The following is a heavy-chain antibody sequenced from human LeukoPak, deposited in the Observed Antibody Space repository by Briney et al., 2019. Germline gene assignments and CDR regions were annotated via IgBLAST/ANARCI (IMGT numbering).Heavy chain of an antibody. Sequence: ASVKVSCKASGYTFTSYAMNWLRQAPGQGLEWMGWINTNTGNPTYAQGFTGRFVFSLDTSVSTAYLQISSLKAEDTAVYYCARGPYYDILTGYFGLPTFDYWGQGTLVTVSS. CDR3: ARGPYYDILTGYFGLPTFDY. D-gene: IGHD3-9*01. J-gene: IGHJ4*02. CDR2: INTNTGNP. CDR1: GYTFTSYA. V-gene: IGHV7-4-1*02.